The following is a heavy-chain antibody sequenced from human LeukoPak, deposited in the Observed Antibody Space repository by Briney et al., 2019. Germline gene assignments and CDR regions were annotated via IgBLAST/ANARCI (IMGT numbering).Heavy chain of an antibody. Sequence: GGSLRLSCAASGFYFTNYWISWVRQAPGKGLEWVANIKQDVNEKYYVDSVKGRFTISRDNAKNSVYLQMNSLRAEDTAVYYCARDAYRDRYFDYWGQGTLVTVSS. CDR3: ARDAYRDRYFDY. CDR1: GFYFTNYW. CDR2: IKQDVNEK. V-gene: IGHV3-7*01. D-gene: IGHD4-11*01. J-gene: IGHJ4*02.